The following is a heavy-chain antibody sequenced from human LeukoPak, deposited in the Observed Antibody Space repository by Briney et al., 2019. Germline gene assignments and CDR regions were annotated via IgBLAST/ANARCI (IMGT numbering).Heavy chain of an antibody. J-gene: IGHJ4*02. CDR1: GNTFTSYD. V-gene: IGHV1-8*02. CDR3: AREQALRGDPQPFDY. Sequence: ASVKVSCKASGNTFTSYDLNWVRQATGQGLEWMGWMNLNSGNTGYAQKFQGRVTMTRNTSISTAYMELSSLRSEDTAVYYCAREQALRGDPQPFDYWGQGTLVTVSS. CDR2: MNLNSGNT. D-gene: IGHD5-12*01.